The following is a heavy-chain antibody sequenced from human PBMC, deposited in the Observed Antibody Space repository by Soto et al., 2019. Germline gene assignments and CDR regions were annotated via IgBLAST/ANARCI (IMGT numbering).Heavy chain of an antibody. CDR1: VYTFTNSD. V-gene: IGHV1-8*01. D-gene: IGHD3-22*01. CDR3: ARCAYYYDTSRFSLMDY. CDR2: MNPNSGNT. J-gene: IGHJ4*01. Sequence: SGKATCKDPVYTFTNSDIKWLRPSTGQGLEWMGWMNPNSGNTGYEQKFQGRVTMTRNTSISTAYMELSSLRSEDTDVYYCARCAYYYDTSRFSLMDYWS.